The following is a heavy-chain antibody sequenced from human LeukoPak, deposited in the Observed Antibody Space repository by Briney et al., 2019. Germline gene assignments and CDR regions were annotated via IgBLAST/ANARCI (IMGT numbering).Heavy chain of an antibody. Sequence: GGSLRLSCAASGFTFSSYGMHWVRQAPGEGLEWVAFIRYDGSNKYYADSVKGRFTISRDNSKNTLYLRMNSLRAEDTAVYYCARGGTYSIGWYIVWGQGTLVTVSS. CDR3: ARGGTYSIGWYIV. D-gene: IGHD6-19*01. CDR1: GFTFSSYG. J-gene: IGHJ4*02. CDR2: IRYDGSNK. V-gene: IGHV3-30*02.